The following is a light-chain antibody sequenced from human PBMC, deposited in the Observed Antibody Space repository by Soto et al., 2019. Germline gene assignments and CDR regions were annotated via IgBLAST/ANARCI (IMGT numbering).Light chain of an antibody. CDR3: CSYVGARTYV. Sequence: QSVLTQPASASGSPGQSSTIACSGSISDVRSSGPVSWYQHQTGQVPKLIIYEGSRRPSGVSSRFSGSKTGNTASLTITGIQAEDEANYYCCSYVGARTYVFGTGTKVTVL. CDR1: ISDVRSSGP. V-gene: IGLV2-23*01. CDR2: EGS. J-gene: IGLJ1*01.